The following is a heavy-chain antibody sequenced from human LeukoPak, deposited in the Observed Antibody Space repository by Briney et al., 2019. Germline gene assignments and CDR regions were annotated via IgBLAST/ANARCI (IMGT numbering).Heavy chain of an antibody. Sequence: QPGGSLRLSCAASGFTFTNFEMNWVRQAPGKGLEWVSYISYSGSTTSYADSVKGRFTISRDNAKNSLYLQMNTLRVEDTAVYYCARDERHAFDIWGQGTMVTVSS. CDR3: ARDERHAFDI. CDR2: ISYSGSTT. CDR1: GFTFTNFE. J-gene: IGHJ3*02. V-gene: IGHV3-48*03. D-gene: IGHD5-24*01.